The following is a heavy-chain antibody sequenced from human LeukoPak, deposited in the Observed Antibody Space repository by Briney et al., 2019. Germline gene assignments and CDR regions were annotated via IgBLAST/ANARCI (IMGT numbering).Heavy chain of an antibody. CDR3: AKDPTDSSGWYLFDY. D-gene: IGHD6-19*01. Sequence: PGGSLRLSCAASGFTFSGYGMHWVRQAPGKGLEWVAVISYDGSNKYYADSVKGRFTISRDNSKNTLYLQMNSLRAEDTAVYYCAKDPTDSSGWYLFDYWGQGTLVTVSS. CDR2: ISYDGSNK. V-gene: IGHV3-30*18. CDR1: GFTFSGYG. J-gene: IGHJ4*02.